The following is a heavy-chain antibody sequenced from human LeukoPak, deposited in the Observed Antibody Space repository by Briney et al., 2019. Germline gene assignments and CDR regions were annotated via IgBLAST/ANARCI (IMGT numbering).Heavy chain of an antibody. CDR3: ARGLGGGFDY. J-gene: IGHJ4*02. V-gene: IGHV3-21*01. D-gene: IGHD3-16*01. Sequence: SGGSLRLSCAASGFTFSSYSMNWVRQAPGKGLEWVSSISSSSSYIYYADSVKGRFTISRDNAKNSLYLQMNSLRAEDTAVYYCARGLGGGFDYWGQGTLVTVSS. CDR1: GFTFSSYS. CDR2: ISSSSSYI.